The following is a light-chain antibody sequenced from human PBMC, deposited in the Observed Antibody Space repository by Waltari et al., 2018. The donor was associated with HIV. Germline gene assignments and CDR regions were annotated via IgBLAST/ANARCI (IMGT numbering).Light chain of an antibody. CDR3: ASWDDSLNGYV. J-gene: IGLJ1*01. Sequence: QSVLTQPPSASGTPGQRVTISCSGSSSNIGSNAVNWYQQLPGTTPKPLIYSNNQRPSGVPDRFSASKSGTSASLAISGLQSEDEADYYCASWDDSLNGYVFGTGTKVTVL. CDR2: SNN. CDR1: SSNIGSNA. V-gene: IGLV1-44*01.